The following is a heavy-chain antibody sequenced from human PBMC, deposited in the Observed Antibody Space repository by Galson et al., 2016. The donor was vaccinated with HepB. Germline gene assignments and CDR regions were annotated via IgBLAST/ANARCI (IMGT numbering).Heavy chain of an antibody. J-gene: IGHJ4*02. CDR1: GFTVSSNY. CDR3: ARYRSGSFDN. V-gene: IGHV3-53*01. CDR2: IYSGGST. D-gene: IGHD6-19*01. Sequence: LRLSCAASGFTVSSNYMSWVRQAPGKGLEWVSIIYSGGSTYYADSVKGRFTISGDNSNNTLYLQMNSLRAEDTAVYFCARYRSGSFDNWGQGTLVTVSS.